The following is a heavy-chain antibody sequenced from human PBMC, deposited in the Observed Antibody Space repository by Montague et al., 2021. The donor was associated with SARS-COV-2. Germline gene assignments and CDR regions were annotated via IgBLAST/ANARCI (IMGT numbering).Heavy chain of an antibody. CDR3: ARGQRLGNWFDP. J-gene: IGHJ5*02. Sequence: TLSLTCTVSGGSTSNSDYSWNWIRQPPGKGLEWIGYIFHSGSTYYXXXLKSRVTISVDRSKNQFSLNLSSVTAADTAIYYCARGQRLGNWFDPWGQGALVTVSS. CDR2: IFHSGST. D-gene: IGHD6-25*01. V-gene: IGHV4-30-2*01. CDR1: GGSTSNSDYS.